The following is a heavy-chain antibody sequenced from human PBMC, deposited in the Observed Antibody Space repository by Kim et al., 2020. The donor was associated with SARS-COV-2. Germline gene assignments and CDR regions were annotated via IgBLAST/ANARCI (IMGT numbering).Heavy chain of an antibody. CDR2: ISSSSYI. CDR3: ARDRTRYCSSTSCYGPYYYGMDV. J-gene: IGHJ6*02. Sequence: GGSLRLSCAASGFTFSSYSMNWVRQAPGKGLEWVSSISSSSYIYYADSVKGRFTISRDNAKNSLYLQMNSLRAEDTAVYYCARDRTRYCSSTSCYGPYYYGMDVWGQGTTVTVSS. D-gene: IGHD2-2*01. V-gene: IGHV3-21*01. CDR1: GFTFSSYS.